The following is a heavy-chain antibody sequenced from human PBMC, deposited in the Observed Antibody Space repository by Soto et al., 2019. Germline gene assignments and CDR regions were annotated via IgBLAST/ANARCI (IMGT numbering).Heavy chain of an antibody. CDR2: IYYSGST. D-gene: IGHD6-19*01. CDR1: GGSISSSSYY. J-gene: IGHJ4*02. V-gene: IGHV4-39*01. CDR3: ARHSAMAGTDYFDY. Sequence: LSLTCTVSGGSISSSSYYWGWIRQPPGKGLEWIGSIYYSGSTYYNPSLKSRVTISVDTSKNQFSLKLSSVTAADTAVYYCARHSAMAGTDYFDYWGQGTLVTVSS.